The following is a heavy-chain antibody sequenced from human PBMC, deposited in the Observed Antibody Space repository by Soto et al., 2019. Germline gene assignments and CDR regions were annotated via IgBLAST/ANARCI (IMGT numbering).Heavy chain of an antibody. D-gene: IGHD3-16*01. CDR2: IWYDGSNK. V-gene: IGHV3-33*01. CDR1: RFTFSSYG. J-gene: IGHJ6*02. Sequence: LRLSCAASRFTFSSYGMHWVRQAPGKGLEWVAVIWYDGSNKYYADSVKGRFTISRDNSKNTLYLQVNSLRAEDTAVYYCAREQALTTMNTRYYYGLDVWGQGTTVTVSS. CDR3: AREQALTTMNTRYYYGLDV.